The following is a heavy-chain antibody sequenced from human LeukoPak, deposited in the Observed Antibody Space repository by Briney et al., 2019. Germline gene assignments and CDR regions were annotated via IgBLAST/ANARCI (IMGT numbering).Heavy chain of an antibody. CDR1: GFTFDDYA. D-gene: IGHD1-26*01. V-gene: IGHV3-9*01. J-gene: IGHJ4*02. CDR2: ISWNSGSI. Sequence: GGSLRLSCAASGFTFDDYAMHWVRQAPGKGLEWVSGISWNSGSIGYADSVKGRFTISRDNAKNSLYLQMNSLRAEDTAVYYCARDLGGSYYEGVHDYWGQGTLVTVSS. CDR3: ARDLGGSYYEGVHDY.